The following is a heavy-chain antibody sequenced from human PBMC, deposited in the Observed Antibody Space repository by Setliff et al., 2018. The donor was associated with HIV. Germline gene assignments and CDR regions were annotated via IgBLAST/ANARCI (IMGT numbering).Heavy chain of an antibody. V-gene: IGHV7-4-1*02. D-gene: IGHD3-22*01. Sequence: VASVKVSCKASGYTFTSYAMNWVRQAPGQGLEWMGWINTYTGNPTYAQDFTGRFVFSLDTSVSTAYLQLSSLKAEDIAVYYCARDGYYYDSSGHLAYYFDYWGQGTLVTVSS. J-gene: IGHJ4*02. CDR1: GYTFTSYA. CDR2: INTYTGNP. CDR3: ARDGYYYDSSGHLAYYFDY.